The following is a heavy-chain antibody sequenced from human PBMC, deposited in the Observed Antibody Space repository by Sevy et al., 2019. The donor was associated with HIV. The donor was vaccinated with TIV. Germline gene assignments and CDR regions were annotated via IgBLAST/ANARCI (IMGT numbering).Heavy chain of an antibody. J-gene: IGHJ5*02. V-gene: IGHV4-38-2*01. D-gene: IGHD3-22*01. CDR1: GYSISSGYY. CDR3: ARSYYYDSSGYRNVGWFDP. CDR2: IYHSGST. Sequence: SETLSLTCAVSGYSISSGYYWGWIRQPPGKGLEWIGSIYHSGSTYYNPSLKSRVTISVDTSKNQFSLKLSSVTAADTAVDYCARSYYYDSSGYRNVGWFDPWGQGTLVTVSS.